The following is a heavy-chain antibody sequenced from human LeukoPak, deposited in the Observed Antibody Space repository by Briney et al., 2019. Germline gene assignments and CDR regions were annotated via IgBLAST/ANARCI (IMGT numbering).Heavy chain of an antibody. Sequence: PSETLSLTCAVYGESFSGYYWSWIRQPPGKGLEWIGYIYYSGRTNYNPSLRSRVTISVDSSMNQFSLKLSSVTAADTAVYYCARYDLRSGSADAFDIWGQGTMVTVSS. CDR3: ARYDLRSGSADAFDI. CDR2: IYYSGRT. D-gene: IGHD3-10*01. V-gene: IGHV4-59*01. J-gene: IGHJ3*02. CDR1: GESFSGYY.